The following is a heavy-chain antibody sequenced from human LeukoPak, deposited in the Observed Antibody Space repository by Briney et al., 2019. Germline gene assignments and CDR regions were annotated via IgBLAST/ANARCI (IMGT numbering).Heavy chain of an antibody. J-gene: IGHJ6*03. CDR2: ISGSGGRT. Sequence: GGSLRLSCAVSGFSFSSYAMSWVRQAPGKGLEWVSAISGSGGRTYYAHSVKGRFTISRDSSKNTLYLQMNSLRAEDTAVYYCARDSFRNDYYMDVWGKGTTVTVSS. D-gene: IGHD2/OR15-2a*01. CDR1: GFSFSSYA. CDR3: ARDSFRNDYYMDV. V-gene: IGHV3-23*01.